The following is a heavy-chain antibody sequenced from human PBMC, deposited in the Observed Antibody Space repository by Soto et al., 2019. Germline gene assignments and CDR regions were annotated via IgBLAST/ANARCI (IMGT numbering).Heavy chain of an antibody. J-gene: IGHJ6*03. CDR1: GYTFTSYG. Sequence: ASVKVSCKASGYTFTSYGISWVRRAPGQGLEWMGWISAYNGNTNYAQKLQGRVTMTTDTSTSTAYMELRSLRSDDTAVYYCARDSGVVRYSYYYDYMDVWSKGTTVTVSS. V-gene: IGHV1-18*01. CDR2: ISAYNGNT. D-gene: IGHD3-10*01. CDR3: ARDSGVVRYSYYYDYMDV.